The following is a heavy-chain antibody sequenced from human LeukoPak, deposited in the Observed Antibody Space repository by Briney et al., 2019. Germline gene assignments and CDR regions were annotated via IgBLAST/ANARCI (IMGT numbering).Heavy chain of an antibody. CDR3: ARGAPATEDYYMDV. Sequence: SETLSLPCAVSGGSISSRNGWSWVRQPPGKGLEWIGEIYHSGSTNYNPSLKSRVTISLDKSKNQFSLKLSSLTAADTAVYYCARGAPATEDYYMDVWGKGTTVTVSS. J-gene: IGHJ6*03. V-gene: IGHV4-4*02. CDR2: IYHSGST. CDR1: GGSISSRNG. D-gene: IGHD2-2*01.